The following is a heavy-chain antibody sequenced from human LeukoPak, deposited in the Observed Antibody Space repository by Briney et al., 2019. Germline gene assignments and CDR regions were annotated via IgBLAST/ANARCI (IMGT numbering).Heavy chain of an antibody. D-gene: IGHD6-13*01. CDR2: MNPNSGNT. V-gene: IGHV1-8*03. J-gene: IGHJ3*02. Sequence: GASVKVSCKASGYTFTSYDINWVRQATGQGLEWMGWMNPNSGNTGYAQKFQGRVTITRNTSISTAYMELSSLRAEDTAVYYCARAYSSSWYLEAFDIWGQGTMVTVSS. CDR3: ARAYSSSWYLEAFDI. CDR1: GYTFTSYD.